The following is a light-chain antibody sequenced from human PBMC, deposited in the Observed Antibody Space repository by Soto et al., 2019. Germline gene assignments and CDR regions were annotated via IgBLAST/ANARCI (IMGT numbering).Light chain of an antibody. CDR3: AAWDDSLNGV. CDR1: SSNIGSNY. CDR2: GNN. V-gene: IGLV1-47*02. J-gene: IGLJ1*01. Sequence: QSVLTQPPSASGTPGQRVTISCSGSSSNIGSNYVYWYQQLPGTAPKLLIYGNNQRPSGVPDRFSGSKSGTSASLAISGLRSEDEADYYCAAWDDSLNGVFGTGTKVTVL.